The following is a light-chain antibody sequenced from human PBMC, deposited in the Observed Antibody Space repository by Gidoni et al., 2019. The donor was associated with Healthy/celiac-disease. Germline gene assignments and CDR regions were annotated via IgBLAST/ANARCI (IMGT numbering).Light chain of an antibody. CDR1: QSAISY. V-gene: IGKV3-11*01. CDR2: DAY. CDR3: QQRSYWLT. Sequence: EIVLTQSPATLSVSTGERATLSCRASQSAISYLAWYKQKPAQSPMLLIYDAYNRATCIPSMFSGSGSGTDFTLTIISLEPVAFAFYYCQQRSYWLTFGGGTKVEIK. J-gene: IGKJ4*01.